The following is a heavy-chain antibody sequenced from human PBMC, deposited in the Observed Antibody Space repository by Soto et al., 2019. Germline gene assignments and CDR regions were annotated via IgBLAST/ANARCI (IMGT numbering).Heavy chain of an antibody. CDR1: GFTLSGYT. CDR2: ISSSSSYI. V-gene: IGHV3-21*01. D-gene: IGHD4-17*01. J-gene: IGHJ4*02. Sequence: GGSLRLSCAASGFTLSGYTMNWVRQAPGKGLEWVSLISSSSSYIHYADSVKGRFTISRDNAKNSLYLQMNSLRAEDTAVYYCARETPLHPDYGGNPFSDYWGQGTLVTVS. CDR3: ARETPLHPDYGGNPFSDY.